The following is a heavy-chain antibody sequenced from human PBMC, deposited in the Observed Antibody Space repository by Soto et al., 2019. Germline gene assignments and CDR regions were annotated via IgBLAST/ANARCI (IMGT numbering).Heavy chain of an antibody. J-gene: IGHJ6*02. Sequence: ASVKVSCKASGYTFASYDINWVRQATGQGLEWMGWMNPNSGNTGYAQKFQGRVTMTRNTSISTAYMELSSLRSEDTAVYYCASLPWANYYYYGMDVWGQGTTVTVSS. CDR1: GYTFASYD. V-gene: IGHV1-8*01. CDR2: MNPNSGNT. CDR3: ASLPWANYYYYGMDV. D-gene: IGHD7-27*01.